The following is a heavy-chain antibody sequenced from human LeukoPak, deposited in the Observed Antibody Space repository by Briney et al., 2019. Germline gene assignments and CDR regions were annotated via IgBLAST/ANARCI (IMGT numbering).Heavy chain of an antibody. CDR3: AVARVGDYVWGSYRPQGFGY. Sequence: SETLSLTCTVSGGSVSSGRYYWSWIRQPPGKGLKCIGYISYSGTTNYNPSLKSRVTISVDTSSNQFSLKLSSVTAADTAVYYCAVARVGDYVWGSYRPQGFGYWGQGTLVTVSS. CDR2: ISYSGTT. CDR1: GGSVSSGRYY. D-gene: IGHD3-16*02. V-gene: IGHV4-61*01. J-gene: IGHJ4*02.